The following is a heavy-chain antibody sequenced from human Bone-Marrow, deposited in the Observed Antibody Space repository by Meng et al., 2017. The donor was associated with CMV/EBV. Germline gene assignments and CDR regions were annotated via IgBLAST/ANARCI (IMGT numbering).Heavy chain of an antibody. CDR1: GYTFISYG. J-gene: IGHJ5*02. Sequence: ASVKVSCKASGYTFISYGISWVRQAPGQGLEWMGWINPNSGGTNYAQKFQGRVTMTRDTSISTAYMELSRLRSDDTAVYYCAREGAARLFWFPNWFDPWGQGTLVTVSS. CDR2: INPNSGGT. D-gene: IGHD6-6*01. CDR3: AREGAARLFWFPNWFDP. V-gene: IGHV1-2*02.